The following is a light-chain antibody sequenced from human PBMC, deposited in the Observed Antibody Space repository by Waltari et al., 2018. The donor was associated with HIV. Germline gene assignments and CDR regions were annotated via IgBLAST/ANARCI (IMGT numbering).Light chain of an antibody. CDR1: ISDVGGYDF. CDR2: EVS. CDR3: SSFTSSSSPVQ. Sequence: QSALTQPASVSGSPGQSITISCTGTISDVGGYDFVSWYQLMIYEVSNRPSGVSNRFSGSKSGNTASLTISGLQAEDEADYYCSSFTSSSSPVQFGGGTKLTVL. J-gene: IGLJ2*01. V-gene: IGLV2-14*01.